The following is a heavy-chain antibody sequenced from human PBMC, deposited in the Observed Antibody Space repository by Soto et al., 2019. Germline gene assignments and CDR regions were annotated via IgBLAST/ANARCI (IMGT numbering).Heavy chain of an antibody. CDR1: GFTFSSYA. Sequence: GGSLRLSCAAFGFTFSSYAMSWVRQAPGKGLEWVSAISGSGGSTYYADSVKGRFTISRENSKNTLYLQMNSLRAEDTAVYYCAKSENLGYCSGGSCYSKGGGYYYYYYMDVWGKGTTVTVSS. CDR2: ISGSGGST. V-gene: IGHV3-23*01. D-gene: IGHD2-15*01. J-gene: IGHJ6*03. CDR3: AKSENLGYCSGGSCYSKGGGYYYYYYMDV.